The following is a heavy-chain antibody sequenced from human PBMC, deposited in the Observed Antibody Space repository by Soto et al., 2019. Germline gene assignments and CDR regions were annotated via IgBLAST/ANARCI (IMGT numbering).Heavy chain of an antibody. Sequence: SETLSLTCAVYGGSFSGYYWSWIRQPPGKGLEWIGEINHSGSTNYNPSLKSRVTISVDTSKNQFSLKLSSVTAADTAVYYCARERADSSGYYYSLDYWGQGTLVTVSS. CDR3: ARERADSSGYYYSLDY. D-gene: IGHD3-22*01. V-gene: IGHV4-34*01. CDR2: INHSGST. J-gene: IGHJ4*02. CDR1: GGSFSGYY.